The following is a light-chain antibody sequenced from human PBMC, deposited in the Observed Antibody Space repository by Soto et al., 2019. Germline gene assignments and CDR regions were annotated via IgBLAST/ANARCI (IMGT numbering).Light chain of an antibody. CDR1: QGIRDD. J-gene: IGKJ1*01. V-gene: IGKV1-6*01. CDR2: AAS. CDR3: LQDYNYPRT. Sequence: AIQMTQSPSSLSASVGDRVTITCRASQGIRDDLGWYQQKPGKAPKLLIYAASSLQSGVPSRFSGSGSGTDFTLTIRSLQPEDFATYYCLQDYNYPRTFGQGTKVEIK.